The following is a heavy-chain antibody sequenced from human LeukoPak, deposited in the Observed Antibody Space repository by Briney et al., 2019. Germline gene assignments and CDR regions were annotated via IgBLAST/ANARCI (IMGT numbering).Heavy chain of an antibody. V-gene: IGHV3-48*04. CDR1: GFTFSTYT. Sequence: PGGSLRLSCGASGFTFSTYTMIWVRQAPGKGLEWVSYISSSSSSTIYYADSVKGRFTISRDNAKDSLYLQMNSLRAEDTAVYYCARVPYCGGDCYTFDYWGQGTLVTVSS. D-gene: IGHD2-21*01. CDR2: ISSSSSSTI. CDR3: ARVPYCGGDCYTFDY. J-gene: IGHJ4*02.